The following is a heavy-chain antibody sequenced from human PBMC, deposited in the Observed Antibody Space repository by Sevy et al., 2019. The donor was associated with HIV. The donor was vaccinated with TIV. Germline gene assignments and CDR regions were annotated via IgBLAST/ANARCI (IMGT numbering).Heavy chain of an antibody. CDR1: GFTFSSYD. CDR3: ARAYYGDYARDDYYYYGMDV. CDR2: IGSAGDT. Sequence: GESLKISCAASGFTFSSYDMHWVRQAAGKGLEWVSAIGSAGDTYYPGSVKGRFTISRENAKNSLYLQMNSLRAGDTAVYYCARAYYGDYARDDYYYYGMDVWGQGTTVTVSS. D-gene: IGHD4-17*01. V-gene: IGHV3-13*01. J-gene: IGHJ6*02.